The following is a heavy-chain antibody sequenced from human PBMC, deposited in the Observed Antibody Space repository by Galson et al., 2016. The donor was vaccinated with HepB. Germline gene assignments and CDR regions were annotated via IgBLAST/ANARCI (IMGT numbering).Heavy chain of an antibody. CDR3: ASYDYVWGRLDY. D-gene: IGHD3-16*01. CDR2: SYYPGST. V-gene: IGHV4-59*01. J-gene: IGHJ4*02. CDR1: GASISSYY. Sequence: SETLSLTCTFSGASISSYYWTWIRQPPGMGLEWIGYSYYPGSTNHNPSLKSRVTISVDTSKSQFSLNLRSVTAADTAMYYCASYDYVWGRLDYWGQGTLVTVSS.